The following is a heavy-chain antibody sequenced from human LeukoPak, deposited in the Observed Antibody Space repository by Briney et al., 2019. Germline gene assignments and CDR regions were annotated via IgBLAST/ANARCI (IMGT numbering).Heavy chain of an antibody. Sequence: GGSLRLSCAASGFTFSSYSMNWVRQAPGKGLEWVSSISSSSSYIYYADSVKGRFTISRDNAKNSLYLQMNSLRAEDTAVYYCARDSTGGGYYGMDVWGQGTTVTVSS. D-gene: IGHD1-14*01. CDR2: ISSSSSYI. CDR1: GFTFSSYS. V-gene: IGHV3-21*01. CDR3: ARDSTGGGYYGMDV. J-gene: IGHJ6*02.